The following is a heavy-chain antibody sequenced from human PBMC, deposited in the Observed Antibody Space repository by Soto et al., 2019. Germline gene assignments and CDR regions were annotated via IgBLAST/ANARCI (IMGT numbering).Heavy chain of an antibody. V-gene: IGHV1-3*01. CDR3: ARDRSYYGMDV. CDR1: GYTFTSYA. CDR2: INAGNGNT. J-gene: IGHJ6*02. Sequence: GASVKVSCKASGYTFTSYAMHWVRQAPGQRLEWMGWINAGNGNTKYSQKFQGRVTITGDTSASTAYMELSSLRSEDTAVYYCARDRSYYGMDVWGQGTTVTVSS.